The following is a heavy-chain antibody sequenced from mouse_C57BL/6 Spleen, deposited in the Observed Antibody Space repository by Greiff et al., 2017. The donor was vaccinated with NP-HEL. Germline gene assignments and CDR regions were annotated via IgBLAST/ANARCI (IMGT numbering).Heavy chain of an antibody. CDR2: IDPLVGYT. D-gene: IGHD3-2*02. J-gene: IGHJ3*01. V-gene: IGHV1-50*01. CDR3: ARGPLDSSGNGFAY. CDR1: GYTFTSYW. Sequence: QVQLQQPGAELVKPGASVKLSCKASGYTFTSYWMQWVKQRPGQGLEWTGEIDPLVGYTNYNQKFKDKATLTVDTSASTACMQLSSLTSEDSAVYYCARGPLDSSGNGFAYWGQGTLVTVSA.